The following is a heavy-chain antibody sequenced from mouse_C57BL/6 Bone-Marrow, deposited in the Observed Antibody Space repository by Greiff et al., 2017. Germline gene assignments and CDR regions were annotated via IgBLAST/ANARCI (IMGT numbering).Heavy chain of an antibody. V-gene: IGHV4-1*01. J-gene: IGHJ1*03. Sequence: EVKLMESGGGLVQPGGSLKLSCAASGIDFSRYWMSWVRRAPGKGLEWIGEINPDSSTINYAPSLKDKFIISRDYAKNTLYLQMSKVRSEDTALYYCARLWVYYGSSYDWYFDVWGTGTTVTVSS. CDR3: ARLWVYYGSSYDWYFDV. CDR2: INPDSSTI. CDR1: GIDFSRYW. D-gene: IGHD1-1*01.